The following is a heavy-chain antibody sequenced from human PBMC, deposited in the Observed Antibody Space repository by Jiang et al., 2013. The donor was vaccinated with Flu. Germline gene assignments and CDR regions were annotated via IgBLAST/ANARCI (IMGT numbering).Heavy chain of an antibody. CDR2: TYYRSKWYN. V-gene: IGHV6-1*01. CDR3: ARGVYYYDSSDYYFDY. CDR1: GDSVSSNSAA. Sequence: QTLSLTCAISGDSVSSNSAAWNWIRQSPSRGLEWLGRTYYRSKWYNDYAVSVKSRITINPDTSKNQLSLQLNSVTPEDTAVYYCARGVYYYDSSDYYFDYWDQGTLVTVSS. D-gene: IGHD3-22*01. J-gene: IGHJ4*02.